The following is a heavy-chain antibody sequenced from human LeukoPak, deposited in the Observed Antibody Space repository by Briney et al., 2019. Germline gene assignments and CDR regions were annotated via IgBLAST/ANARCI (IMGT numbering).Heavy chain of an antibody. D-gene: IGHD1-26*01. CDR2: IYYSGST. Sequence: PSETLSLTCTVSGGSISSGDYYWSWIRQPPGKGLEWIGYIYYSGSTYYNPSLKSRVTISVDTSKNQFSLKLSSVTAADTAVYYCATFGSGSYPIRIDYWGQGTLVTVSS. V-gene: IGHV4-30-4*08. CDR3: ATFGSGSYPIRIDY. CDR1: GGSISSGDYY. J-gene: IGHJ4*02.